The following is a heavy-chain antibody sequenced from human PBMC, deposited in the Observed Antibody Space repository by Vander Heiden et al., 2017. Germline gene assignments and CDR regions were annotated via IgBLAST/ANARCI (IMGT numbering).Heavy chain of an antibody. Sequence: QVQLVQSGAEVKKPGASVKVSCKASGYTFTSYYMHWVRQAPGQGLEWMGIINPSGGSTSYAQKFQGRVTMTRDTSTGTVYMELSSLRSEDTAVYYCARDLGYCSGGSCYGDDYWGQGTLVTVSS. J-gene: IGHJ4*02. V-gene: IGHV1-46*01. CDR2: INPSGGST. CDR3: ARDLGYCSGGSCYGDDY. CDR1: GYTFTSYY. D-gene: IGHD2-15*01.